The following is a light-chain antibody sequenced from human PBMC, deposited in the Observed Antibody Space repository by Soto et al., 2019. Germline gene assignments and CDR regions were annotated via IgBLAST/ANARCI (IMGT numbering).Light chain of an antibody. CDR1: SSDVGSYNY. CDR2: EVS. Sequence: QSALTQPASVSGSPGQSITISCTGTSSDVGSYNYVSWYQQHPGKAPKLMIYEVSNRPSGVSNRFSGSKSGNTASLIISGLPADDEAYYFCCSYASSSTWVFGGGTQLTVL. V-gene: IGLV2-14*01. J-gene: IGLJ7*01. CDR3: CSYASSSTWV.